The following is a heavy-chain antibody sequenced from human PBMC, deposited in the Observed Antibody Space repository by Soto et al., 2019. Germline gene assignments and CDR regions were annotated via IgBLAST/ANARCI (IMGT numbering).Heavy chain of an antibody. CDR3: ARGGGITGTRGTFDY. D-gene: IGHD1-20*01. V-gene: IGHV1-46*01. CDR1: GYTFTSYY. CDR2: INPSGGST. J-gene: IGHJ4*01. Sequence: ASVKVSCKASGYTFTSYYMHWVRQAPGQGLEWMGIINPSGGSTSYAQKFQGRVTMTRDTSTSTVYMELSSLRSEDTAVYYCARGGGITGTRGTFDYWGHGTLVTVSS.